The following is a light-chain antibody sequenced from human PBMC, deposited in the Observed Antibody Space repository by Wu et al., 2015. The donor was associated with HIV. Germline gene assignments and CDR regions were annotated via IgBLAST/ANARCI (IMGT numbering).Light chain of an antibody. CDR2: TAS. V-gene: IGKV3-15*01. CDR1: QSVNTK. Sequence: EVVMAQSPATLSVSPGESATLSCRASQSVNTKLAWYQQKPGQAPRLLIYTASTRATGVPARFSGSGSGTQFTLTITNVQSADSAVYYCQQYNNWPPYSFGQGTKLEIK. CDR3: QQYNNWPPYS. J-gene: IGKJ2*03.